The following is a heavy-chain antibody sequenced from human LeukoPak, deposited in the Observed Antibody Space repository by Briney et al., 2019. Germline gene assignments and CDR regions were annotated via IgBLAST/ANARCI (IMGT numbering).Heavy chain of an antibody. J-gene: IGHJ4*02. CDR3: ARFGSGSAIDY. D-gene: IGHD3-10*01. Sequence: PSETLSLTCAVSGGSISSSNWWSWVRQPPGKGLEWIGEIYHSGSTNYNPSLKSRVTISLDKSKNQFSLKLSSVTAADTAVYYCARFGSGSAIDYWGQGTLVTVSS. V-gene: IGHV4-4*02. CDR1: GGSISSSNW. CDR2: IYHSGST.